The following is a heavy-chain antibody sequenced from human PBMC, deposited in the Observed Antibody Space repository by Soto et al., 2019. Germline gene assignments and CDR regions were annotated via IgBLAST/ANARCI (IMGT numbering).Heavy chain of an antibody. D-gene: IGHD3-22*01. V-gene: IGHV3-30-3*01. CDR1: GFTFSSYA. CDR2: ISYDGSNK. CDR3: ARDLDSTFDY. Sequence: QVQLVESGGGVVQPGRSLRLSCAASGFTFSSYAMHWVRQAPGKGLEWVAVISYDGSNKYYADSVKGRFTISRDNSKNTLYLQMNSLRAEDTAVYYCARDLDSTFDYWGQGTLVTVSS. J-gene: IGHJ4*02.